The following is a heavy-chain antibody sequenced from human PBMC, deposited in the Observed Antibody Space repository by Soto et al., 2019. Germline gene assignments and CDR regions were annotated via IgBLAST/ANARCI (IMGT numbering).Heavy chain of an antibody. D-gene: IGHD3-22*01. Sequence: SETLSLTCTVSGGSISSYYWSWIRQPPGKGLEWIGYIYYSGSTNYNPSLKSRVTISVDTSKNQFSLKLSSVTAADTAVYYCARSNVDSSGYWSFGIKRKTPGDNKFDYWGQGTLVTVSS. CDR1: GGSISSYY. J-gene: IGHJ4*02. V-gene: IGHV4-59*01. CDR3: ARSNVDSSGYWSFGIKRKTPGDNKFDY. CDR2: IYYSGST.